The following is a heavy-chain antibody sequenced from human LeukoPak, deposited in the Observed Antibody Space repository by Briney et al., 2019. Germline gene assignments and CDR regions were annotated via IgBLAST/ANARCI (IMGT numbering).Heavy chain of an antibody. D-gene: IGHD3-16*02. J-gene: IGHJ6*03. Sequence: GGSLRLSCAASGFTFSSYGMHWVRQAPGKGLEWVSYISSSSSTIYYADSVKGRFTISRDNAKNSLYLQMNSLRAEDTAVYYCAREGYPSPYYYMDVWGKGTTVTVSS. CDR1: GFTFSSYG. CDR3: AREGYPSPYYYMDV. V-gene: IGHV3-48*01. CDR2: ISSSSSTI.